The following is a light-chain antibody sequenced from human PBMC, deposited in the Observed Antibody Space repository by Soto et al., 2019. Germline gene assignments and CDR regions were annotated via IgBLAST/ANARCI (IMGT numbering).Light chain of an antibody. CDR3: QQYGAAPYT. CDR2: GAS. Sequence: EIVLTQSPGTLSLSPGERATLSCRASQSVTSGYLAWYQQKPGQTPRLLIYGASSRATGIPDRFSGSGSGTDFTLTIIRLEPEDFAVYYCQQYGAAPYTFGQGTKLEIK. CDR1: QSVTSGY. V-gene: IGKV3-20*01. J-gene: IGKJ2*01.